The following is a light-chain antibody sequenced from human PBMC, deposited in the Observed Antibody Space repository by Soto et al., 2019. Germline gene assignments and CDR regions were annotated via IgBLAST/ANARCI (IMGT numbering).Light chain of an antibody. CDR3: QQYNNWPLT. Sequence: EIVLTQSPATLSVSPGERVTLSRRASQSVSSDLAWFQQKPGQAPRLLIYGASTRATGIPARFSGSGSGTEFTLTISSLQSEDFAIYYCQQYNNWPLTFGGGTKVEIK. V-gene: IGKV3-15*01. CDR1: QSVSSD. CDR2: GAS. J-gene: IGKJ4*01.